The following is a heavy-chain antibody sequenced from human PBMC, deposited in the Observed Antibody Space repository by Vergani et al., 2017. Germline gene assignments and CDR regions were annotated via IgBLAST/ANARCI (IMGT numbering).Heavy chain of an antibody. Sequence: QVQLVQSGAEVKKPGSSVKVSCKASGGTFSSYTISWVRQAPGQGLEWMGRIITILGIANYAQKFQGRVTITADKSTSTAYMELSSLRSEDTAVYYCATXYYVPPGEGDYYYGMDVWGQGTTVTVSS. CDR2: IITILGIA. J-gene: IGHJ6*02. CDR3: ATXYYVPPGEGDYYYGMDV. D-gene: IGHD3-10*02. CDR1: GGTFSSYT. V-gene: IGHV1-69*02.